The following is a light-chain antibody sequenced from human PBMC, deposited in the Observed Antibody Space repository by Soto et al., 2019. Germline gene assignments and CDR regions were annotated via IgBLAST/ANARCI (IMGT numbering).Light chain of an antibody. CDR1: NSRSGSNY. CDR3: AKWDDSLRVYV. CDR2: RND. J-gene: IGLJ1*01. V-gene: IGLV1-47*01. Sequence: QSVLPQPPSASGTPGQRVTISCSTSNSRSGSNYVYWYQQLPGAAPKLLIYRNDQRPSGVPDRFSGSKSGTSASLAISGLRSEDEGDYVCAKWDDSLRVYVFGSGTKVTVL.